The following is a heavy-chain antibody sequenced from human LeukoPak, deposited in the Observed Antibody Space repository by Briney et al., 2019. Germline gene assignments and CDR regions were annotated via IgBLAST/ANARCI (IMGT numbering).Heavy chain of an antibody. Sequence: PSETLSLTCAVYGGSFSGYYWSWIRQPPGKGLEWIGEINHSGSTNYNPSLKSRVTISVDTSKNQFSLKLSSATAADTAVYYCARAPLRYFDWSFDYWGQGTLVTVSS. CDR2: INHSGST. CDR3: ARAPLRYFDWSFDY. CDR1: GGSFSGYY. V-gene: IGHV4-34*01. J-gene: IGHJ4*02. D-gene: IGHD3-9*01.